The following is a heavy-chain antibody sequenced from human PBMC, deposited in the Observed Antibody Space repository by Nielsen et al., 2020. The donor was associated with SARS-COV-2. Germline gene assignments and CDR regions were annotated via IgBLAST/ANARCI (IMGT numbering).Heavy chain of an antibody. CDR3: ARGSLLRGYYFDY. V-gene: IGHV3-30*04. Sequence: GGSLRLSCAASGFTFSSYAMHWVRQAPGKGLEWVAVISYDGSNKYYADSVKGRFTISRDNAKNSLYLQMNSLRAEDTAVYYCARGSLLRGYYFDYWGQGTLVTVSS. J-gene: IGHJ4*02. CDR1: GFTFSSYA. D-gene: IGHD3-22*01. CDR2: ISYDGSNK.